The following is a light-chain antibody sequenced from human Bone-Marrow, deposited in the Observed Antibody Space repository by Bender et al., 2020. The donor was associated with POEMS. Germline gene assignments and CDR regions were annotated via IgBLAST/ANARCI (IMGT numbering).Light chain of an antibody. J-gene: IGLJ2*01. CDR1: TSDS. Sequence: QSALTQSASVSGSPGQSVTISCSGTTSDSVSWYQQHPGKAPKLMIYEGDKRPSGVSSRFSGSKSANTASLTISGLQAEDEAHYYCSSYTSITTPLVLFGGGTYLTVL. V-gene: IGLV2-14*02. CDR2: EGD. CDR3: SSYTSITTPLVL.